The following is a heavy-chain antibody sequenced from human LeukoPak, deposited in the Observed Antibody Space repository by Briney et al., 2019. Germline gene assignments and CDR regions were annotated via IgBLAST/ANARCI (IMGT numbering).Heavy chain of an antibody. J-gene: IGHJ4*02. CDR2: IYSGGST. CDR3: ARGEMATLSR. D-gene: IGHD5-24*01. Sequence: GRSLRLSCAASGFTFSSYGMHWVRQAPGKGLEWVSVIYSGGSTYYADSVKGRFTISRDNSKNTLYLQMNSLRAEDTAVYYCARGEMATLSRWGQGTLVTVSS. V-gene: IGHV3-53*01. CDR1: GFTFSSYG.